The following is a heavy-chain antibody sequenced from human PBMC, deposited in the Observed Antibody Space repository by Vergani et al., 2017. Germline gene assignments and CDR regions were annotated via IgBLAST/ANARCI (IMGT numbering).Heavy chain of an antibody. J-gene: IGHJ5*02. CDR1: GYTFTSYY. CDR3: ARDSRDCSSTSCYVGRDWFDP. V-gene: IGHV1-46*01. Sequence: QVQLVQSGAEVKKPGASVKVSCKASGYTFTSYYMHWVRQAPGQGLEWMGIINPSGGSTSYAQKFQGRVTMTRDTPTSTVYMELSSLRSEDTAVYYCARDSRDCSSTSCYVGRDWFDPWGQGTLVTVSS. D-gene: IGHD2-2*01. CDR2: INPSGGST.